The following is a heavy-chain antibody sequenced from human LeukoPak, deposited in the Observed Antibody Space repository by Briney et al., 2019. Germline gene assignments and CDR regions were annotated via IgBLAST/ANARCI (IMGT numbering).Heavy chain of an antibody. V-gene: IGHV4-59*01. Sequence: SETLSLTCTVSGGSISSYYWSWIRQPPGEGLEWIGYIYYSGSTNYNPSLKSRVTISVDTSKNQFSLKLSSVTAADTAVYYCARAGYDSSGYYYMIDYWGQGTLVTVSS. CDR1: GGSISSYY. CDR2: IYYSGST. J-gene: IGHJ4*02. CDR3: ARAGYDSSGYYYMIDY. D-gene: IGHD3-22*01.